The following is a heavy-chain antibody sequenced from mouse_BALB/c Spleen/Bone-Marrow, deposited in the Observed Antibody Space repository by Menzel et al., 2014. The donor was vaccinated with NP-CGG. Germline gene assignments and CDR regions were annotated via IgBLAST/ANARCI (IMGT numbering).Heavy chain of an antibody. CDR1: GFTFSSYT. CDR2: ICTGGSYT. V-gene: IGHV5-6-4*01. D-gene: IGHD4-1*01. Sequence: EVNVVESGGGLVKPGGSLKLSCAASGFTFSSYTMPWVRQTPEKRLEWVATICTGGSYTYYPDSVKGRFTISRDNAKNALYLQMSSLKSEDTAMYCCTSEGLTGYYAMDYWGQGTSVTVSS. J-gene: IGHJ4*01. CDR3: TSEGLTGYYAMDY.